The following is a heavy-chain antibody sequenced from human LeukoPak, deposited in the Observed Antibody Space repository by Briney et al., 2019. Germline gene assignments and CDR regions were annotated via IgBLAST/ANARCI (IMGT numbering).Heavy chain of an antibody. J-gene: IGHJ4*02. D-gene: IGHD3-22*01. CDR1: GSTFSTYA. CDR3: VREYDSSGYYYFDY. V-gene: IGHV3-23*01. CDR2: ISGSGGST. Sequence: GGSLRLSCAASGSTFSTYAMSWVRQAPGKGLEWVSAISGSGGSTYYADSVKGRFTISRDNSKNTLYLQMNSLRAEDTAVYYCVREYDSSGYYYFDYWGQGTLVTVSS.